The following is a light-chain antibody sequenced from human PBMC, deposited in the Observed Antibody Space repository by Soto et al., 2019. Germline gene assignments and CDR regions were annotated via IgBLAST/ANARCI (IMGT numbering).Light chain of an antibody. J-gene: IGLJ3*02. V-gene: IGLV2-14*01. CDR3: ASYTSSSTRV. CDR2: DVS. Sequence: QSVLTQPASVSGSPGQSITISCTGTSSDVGGYNSVSWYQQHPGKAPKLMIYDVSNRPSGVSDRFSGSKSGNTASLTISGLPPEDEADYYCASYTSSSTRVFGGGTKVTVL. CDR1: SSDVGGYNS.